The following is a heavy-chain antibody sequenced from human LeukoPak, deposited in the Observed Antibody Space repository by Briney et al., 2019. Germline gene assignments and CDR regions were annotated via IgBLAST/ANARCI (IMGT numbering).Heavy chain of an antibody. J-gene: IGHJ4*02. CDR1: GFIFSDHY. CDR3: AKDVRAAGPNDTFDY. D-gene: IGHD6-13*01. CDR2: ISGSGGST. V-gene: IGHV3-23*01. Sequence: GGSLRLSCAASGFIFSDHYMDWVRQAPGKGLEWVSAISGSGGSTYYADSVKGRFTISRDNPENTLYLQMDSLRAEDTAVYYCAKDVRAAGPNDTFDYWGQGTLVTVSS.